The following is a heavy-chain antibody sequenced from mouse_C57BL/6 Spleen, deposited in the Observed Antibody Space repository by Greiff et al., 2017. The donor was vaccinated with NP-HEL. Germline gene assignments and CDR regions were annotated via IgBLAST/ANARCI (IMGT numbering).Heavy chain of an antibody. D-gene: IGHD1-1*01. CDR1: GFNIKDYY. Sequence: EVKLQESGAELVRPGASVKLSCTASGFNIKDYYMHWVKQRPEQGLEWIGRIDPEGGDTEYAPKFQGKATMTADTSSNSAYLQLSSLTSEDTAVYYCTPSITTGVDNAMDYWGQGTSVTVSS. CDR2: IDPEGGDT. CDR3: TPSITTGVDNAMDY. V-gene: IGHV14-1*01. J-gene: IGHJ4*01.